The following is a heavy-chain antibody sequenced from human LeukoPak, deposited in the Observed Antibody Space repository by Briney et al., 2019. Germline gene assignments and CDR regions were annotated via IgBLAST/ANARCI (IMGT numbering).Heavy chain of an antibody. Sequence: SVKVSCKASGGTFSSYAISWVRQAPGQGLEWMGGIIPILGTANYAQKFQGRVTITADKSTSTAYMELSSLRSEDTAVYYCAMDRKDTAMVSTAGAFDIWGQGTMVTVSS. CDR2: IIPILGTA. CDR3: AMDRKDTAMVSTAGAFDI. CDR1: GGTFSSYA. V-gene: IGHV1-69*10. D-gene: IGHD5-18*01. J-gene: IGHJ3*02.